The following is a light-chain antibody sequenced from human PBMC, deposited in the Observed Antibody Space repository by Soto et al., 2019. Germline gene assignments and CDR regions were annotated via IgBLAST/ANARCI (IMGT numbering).Light chain of an antibody. Sequence: EIQMTQSPSTLSASVGDRVTITCRASQSITIWLAWYQQKPGKAPKLLIFDASSLESGVPSRFSGSGSGTVFTLTISSLQPDDFATYYCQHYNSYSWTFGQGTKVEIK. V-gene: IGKV1-5*01. CDR2: DAS. CDR3: QHYNSYSWT. J-gene: IGKJ1*01. CDR1: QSITIW.